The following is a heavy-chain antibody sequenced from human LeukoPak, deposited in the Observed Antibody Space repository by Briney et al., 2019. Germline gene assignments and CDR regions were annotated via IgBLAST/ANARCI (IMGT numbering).Heavy chain of an antibody. Sequence: GGSLRLSCAASGFTFSNAWMTWVRQTPGKGLEWVGRIKSKADGGTTDYAAPVKDKFTISRDDSKNTLYLQMNSLKTEDTAVYYCTADDPEFAAFTFDYWGQGTLVTVSS. CDR1: GFTFSNAW. J-gene: IGHJ4*02. D-gene: IGHD1-14*01. V-gene: IGHV3-15*01. CDR3: TADDPEFAAFTFDY. CDR2: IKSKADGGTT.